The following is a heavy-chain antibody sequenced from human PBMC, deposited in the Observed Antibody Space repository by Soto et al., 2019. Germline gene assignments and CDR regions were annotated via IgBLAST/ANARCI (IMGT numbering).Heavy chain of an antibody. CDR1: ELAFSNYA. J-gene: IGHJ4*02. D-gene: IGHD6-13*01. Sequence: EAQLLESGGGLVQPGGSLRLSCAASELAFSNYAMTWVRQAPGKGLEWVSVISASGYSAYYGGAVKGRFTTSRDNPKSTLYLQMNRLRADDTAVYYCAKGEQLWDPFDSWGQGTLVTVSS. V-gene: IGHV3-23*01. CDR3: AKGEQLWDPFDS. CDR2: ISASGYSA.